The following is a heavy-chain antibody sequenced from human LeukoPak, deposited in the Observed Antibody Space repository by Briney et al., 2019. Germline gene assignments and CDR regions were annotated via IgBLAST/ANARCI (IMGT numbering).Heavy chain of an antibody. CDR3: ARLGDFDYYGSGSQGAWFDP. CDR1: GYSISSGYY. Sequence: SETLSLTCTVSGYSISSGYYWGWIRQPPGKGLEWIGSIYHSGSTYYNPSLKSRVTISVDTSKNQFSLKLSSVTAADTAVYYCARLGDFDYYGSGSQGAWFDPWGQGTLVTVSS. V-gene: IGHV4-38-2*02. D-gene: IGHD3-10*01. CDR2: IYHSGST. J-gene: IGHJ5*02.